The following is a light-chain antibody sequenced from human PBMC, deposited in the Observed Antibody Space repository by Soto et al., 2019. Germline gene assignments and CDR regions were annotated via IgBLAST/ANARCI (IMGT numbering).Light chain of an antibody. J-gene: IGLJ2*01. V-gene: IGLV2-8*01. CDR2: EVT. CDR1: SGDVDAYNY. CDR3: RSYAGSKTFI. Sequence: QSVLTQPPSASGSPGQTVTISCTGTSGDVDAYNYVSWYQQHPGKAPKLMIYEVTKRPSGVPDRFSGSKSGATASLTVSGLQAEDEADYYCRSYAGSKTFIFGGGTKLTVL.